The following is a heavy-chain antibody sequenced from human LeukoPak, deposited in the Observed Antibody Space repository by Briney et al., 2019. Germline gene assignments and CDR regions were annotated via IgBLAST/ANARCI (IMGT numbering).Heavy chain of an antibody. D-gene: IGHD6-6*01. CDR1: GGSISSYY. V-gene: IGHV4-59*01. CDR2: IYYSGST. Sequence: PSETLSLTCTVSGGSISSYYWSWIRQPPGKGLEWIGYIYYSGSTNYNPSLKSRVTISADTSKNQFSLKLSSVTAADTAVYYCARGASSSSGGYYYYYMDVWGKGTTVTVSS. J-gene: IGHJ6*03. CDR3: ARGASSSSGGYYYYYMDV.